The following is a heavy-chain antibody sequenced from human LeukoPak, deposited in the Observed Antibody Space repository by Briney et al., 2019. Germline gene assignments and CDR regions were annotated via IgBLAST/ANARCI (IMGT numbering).Heavy chain of an antibody. CDR2: INPNSGGT. J-gene: IGHJ4*02. CDR3: ARSLWRELLIGDY. V-gene: IGHV1-2*02. CDR1: GYTFTGYY. D-gene: IGHD1-26*01. Sequence: ASVKVSCKASGYTFTGYYMHWGRQAPGQGLEWMGWINPNSGGTNYAQKFQGRVTMTRDTSISTAYMELSRLRSDDTAVYYCARSLWRELLIGDYWGQGTLVTVSS.